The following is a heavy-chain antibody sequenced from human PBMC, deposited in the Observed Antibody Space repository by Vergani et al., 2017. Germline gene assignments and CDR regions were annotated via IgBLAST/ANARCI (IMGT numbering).Heavy chain of an antibody. V-gene: IGHV3-11*01. Sequence: QVQLVESGGGLVKPGGSLRLSCAASGFTFSDYYMSWIRQAPGKGLEWVSYISSSGSTIYYADSVKGRFTISRDNAKNSLYLQMNSLSAEDTAVYYCARDLTSLRHYYDISGYADYWGQGTLVTVSS. D-gene: IGHD3-22*01. CDR2: ISSSGSTI. CDR3: ARDLTSLRHYYDISGYADY. J-gene: IGHJ4*02. CDR1: GFTFSDYY.